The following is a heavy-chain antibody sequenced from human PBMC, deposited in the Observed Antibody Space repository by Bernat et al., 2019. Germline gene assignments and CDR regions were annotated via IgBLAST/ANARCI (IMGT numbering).Heavy chain of an antibody. D-gene: IGHD2-2*01. J-gene: IGHJ4*02. CDR1: GGTFSSYT. V-gene: IGHV1-69*08. CDR3: ARDTGYCSSTSCSDY. Sequence: QVQLVQSGAEVKKPGSSVKVSCKASGGTFSSYTISWVRQAPGQGLEWMGRIIPILGIANYAQKFQGRVTITAVKSTSTAYMELSSLRSEDTAVYYCARDTGYCSSTSCSDYWGQGTLVTVSS. CDR2: IIPILGIA.